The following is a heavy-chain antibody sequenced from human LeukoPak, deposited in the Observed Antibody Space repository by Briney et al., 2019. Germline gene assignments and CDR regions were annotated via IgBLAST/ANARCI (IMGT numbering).Heavy chain of an antibody. CDR3: ATLGISDYFDY. D-gene: IGHD1-14*01. CDR1: GFTCRSYW. Sequence: GGSLRLSCAASGFTCRSYWMTWVRQAPGKGLEWVANIKQDGTEKYYVDSVKGRFTISRDNAKNSLYLQMNSLRAEDTAVYYCATLGISDYFDYWGQGTLVTVSS. V-gene: IGHV3-7*03. CDR2: IKQDGTEK. J-gene: IGHJ4*02.